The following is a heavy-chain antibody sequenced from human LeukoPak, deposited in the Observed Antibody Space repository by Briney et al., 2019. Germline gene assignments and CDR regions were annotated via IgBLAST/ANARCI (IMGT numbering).Heavy chain of an antibody. Sequence: GSSVKVSCKASGGTFSSYAISWVRQAPGQGLEWMGGIIPIFGTANYAQKFQGRVTITADESTSTAYMELSRLRSDDTAVYYCAREKARGGVIINPLWYWGQGTLVTVSS. D-gene: IGHD3-10*01. CDR2: IIPIFGTA. J-gene: IGHJ4*02. CDR3: AREKARGGVIINPLWY. V-gene: IGHV1-69*01. CDR1: GGTFSSYA.